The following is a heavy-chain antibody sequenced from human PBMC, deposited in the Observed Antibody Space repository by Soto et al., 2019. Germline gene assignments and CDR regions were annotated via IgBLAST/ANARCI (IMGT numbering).Heavy chain of an antibody. CDR2: THYRSKWYN. V-gene: IGHV6-1*01. CDR3: ARDQVLWFGELSYGMDV. CDR1: GDSVSSNSAA. Sequence: SQTLSLTCAISGDSVSSNSAAWNWIRQSPSRGLEWLGRTHYRSKWYNDYAVSVKSRITINPDTSKNQFSLQLNSVTPEDTAVYYCARDQVLWFGELSYGMDVWGQGTTVTVSS. J-gene: IGHJ6*02. D-gene: IGHD3-10*01.